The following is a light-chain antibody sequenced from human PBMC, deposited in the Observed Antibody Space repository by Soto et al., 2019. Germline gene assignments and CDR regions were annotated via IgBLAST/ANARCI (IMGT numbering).Light chain of an antibody. CDR2: KNN. Sequence: QSVLTQPPSASGTPGQRVTISCSGTSSNIETNTVNWYQQLPRTAPKLLIYKNNQRPSGVPDRFSGSKSGTSASLAISGLQSEDEADYYCEAWDDSLNGPRFVFGTGTKLTVL. CDR3: EAWDDSLNGPRFV. CDR1: SSNIETNT. V-gene: IGLV1-44*01. J-gene: IGLJ1*01.